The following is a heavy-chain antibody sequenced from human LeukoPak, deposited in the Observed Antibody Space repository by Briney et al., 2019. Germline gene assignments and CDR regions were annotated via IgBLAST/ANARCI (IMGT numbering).Heavy chain of an antibody. V-gene: IGHV1-69*13. CDR1: GGTFSSYA. CDR2: IIPIFGTA. CDR3: ATNGIVLRYFDWSTYYFDY. D-gene: IGHD3-9*01. J-gene: IGHJ4*02. Sequence: SVKVSCKASGGTFSSYAISWVRQAPGQGLEWMGGIIPIFGTANYAQKFQGRVTITADESTSTAYMELSSLRSEDTAVYYCATNGIVLRYFDWSTYYFDYWGQGTLVTVSS.